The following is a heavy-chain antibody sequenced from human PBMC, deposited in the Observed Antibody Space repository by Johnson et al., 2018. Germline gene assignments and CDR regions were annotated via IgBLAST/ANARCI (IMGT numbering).Heavy chain of an antibody. CDR3: ARPSRRTSTQDYYGMDV. J-gene: IGHJ6*02. CDR1: GFTFSDYY. CDR2: ISSSGSTI. Sequence: QVQLVESGGGLVKXGGSXRLXCAASGFTFSDYYMSWIRQAPGKGLEWVSYISSSGSTIYYAASVKGRFTIPRDNAKNSLYLQMNSLRAEDTAVYYCARPSRRTSTQDYYGMDVWGQGTTVTVSS. V-gene: IGHV3-11*01. D-gene: IGHD3-16*01.